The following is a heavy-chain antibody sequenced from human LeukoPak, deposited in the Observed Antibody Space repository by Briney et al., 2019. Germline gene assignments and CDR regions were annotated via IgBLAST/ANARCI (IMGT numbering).Heavy chain of an antibody. V-gene: IGHV4-30-2*01. CDR2: IYHSGST. D-gene: IGHD2-2*01. J-gene: IGHJ4*02. CDR1: GGSISSGGYY. CDR3: ASHCSSTSCTQGRFDY. Sequence: PSETLSLTCTVSGGSISSGGYYWSWIRQPPGKGLEWIGYIYHSGSTYYNPSLKSRVTISVDRSKNQFSLKLSSVTAADTAVYYCASHCSSTSCTQGRFDYWGRGTLVTVSS.